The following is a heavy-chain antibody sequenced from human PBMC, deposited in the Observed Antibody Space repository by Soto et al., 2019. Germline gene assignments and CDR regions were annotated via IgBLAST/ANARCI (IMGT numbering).Heavy chain of an antibody. D-gene: IGHD3-3*01. J-gene: IGHJ5*02. Sequence: QVLLQESGPGLVKSSQTLSLTCTVSGGSISSGDYSWSWVRQSPGKGLEWIGHIYNSGITYYNPSLKRRVVTSIATSRTQFSLRLNSLTAADRAVYFCARGVTVFGLVSRFWFDPWGQGTVVTVSS. CDR1: GGSISSGDYS. V-gene: IGHV4-30-4*01. CDR3: ARGVTVFGLVSRFWFDP. CDR2: IYNSGIT.